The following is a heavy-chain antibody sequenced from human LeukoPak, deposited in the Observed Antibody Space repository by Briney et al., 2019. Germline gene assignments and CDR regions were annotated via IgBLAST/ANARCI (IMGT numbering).Heavy chain of an antibody. V-gene: IGHV1-69*13. D-gene: IGHD1-1*01. Sequence: SVKVSCKASGGTFSSYAMSWVRQAPGQGLEWMGGIIPIFGTANYAQKFQGRVTITADESTSTAYMELSSLRSEDTAVYYCARPGTTSDAFDIWGQGTMVTVSS. CDR2: IIPIFGTA. CDR1: GGTFSSYA. CDR3: ARPGTTSDAFDI. J-gene: IGHJ3*02.